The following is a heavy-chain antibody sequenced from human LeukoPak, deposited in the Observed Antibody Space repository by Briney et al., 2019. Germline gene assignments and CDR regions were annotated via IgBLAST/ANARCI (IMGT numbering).Heavy chain of an antibody. Sequence: QPGRSLRLSCAASGFTFEDYTMHWVRQAPGKGLEWVSSITWNSGTVGYADSVRGRFTVSRDNAKKSQYLQMNSLRAEDTAFYYCAKDIGIVVVTTTITYFDYWGQGTLVTVSS. CDR3: AKDIGIVVVTTTITYFDY. D-gene: IGHD2-15*01. CDR2: ITWNSGTV. J-gene: IGHJ4*02. V-gene: IGHV3-9*01. CDR1: GFTFEDYT.